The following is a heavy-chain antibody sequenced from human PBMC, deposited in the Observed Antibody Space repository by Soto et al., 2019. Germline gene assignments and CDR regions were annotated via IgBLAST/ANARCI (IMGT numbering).Heavy chain of an antibody. CDR3: AIPDTPLSAPGRVFFDY. J-gene: IGHJ4*02. D-gene: IGHD1-26*01. CDR2: ILPVLGIT. Sequence: QVHLVQSGAEVKQPGSSVKVSCKASGGTFSTSTITWLRQAPGQGPERMGRILPVLGITNYAQKFQGRLTITADKPTSTAYMELSSLTPDETAVFYCAIPDTPLSAPGRVFFDYWGQGTLVTVSS. CDR1: GGTFSTST. V-gene: IGHV1-69*02.